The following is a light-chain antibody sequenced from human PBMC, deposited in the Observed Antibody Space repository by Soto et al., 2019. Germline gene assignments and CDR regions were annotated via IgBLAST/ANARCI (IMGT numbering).Light chain of an antibody. J-gene: IGKJ4*01. V-gene: IGKV3-15*01. Sequence: EVVLTQSPVTLSASPGESATLSCRASQSVNSDLAWYQQIPGQAPRLLIYSASTGATGGPARFSGSGSGTEFTLTISSLQSEDFAIYYCQQYNNWPLTFGGGTKVEI. CDR3: QQYNNWPLT. CDR2: SAS. CDR1: QSVNSD.